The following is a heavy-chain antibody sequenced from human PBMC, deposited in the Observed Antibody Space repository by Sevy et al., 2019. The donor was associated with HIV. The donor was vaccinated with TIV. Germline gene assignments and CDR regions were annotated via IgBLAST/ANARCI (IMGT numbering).Heavy chain of an antibody. Sequence: SETLSLTCAVYGGSFSGYYWSWIRQPPGKGLEWIGEINHSGSTNYNPSLKSRVTISVDTSNNQFSLKLSSVTAADTAVYYCAREGTTRYSSSWYVYWGHGTLVTVSS. V-gene: IGHV4-34*01. J-gene: IGHJ4*01. CDR3: AREGTTRYSSSWYVY. CDR2: INHSGST. D-gene: IGHD6-13*01. CDR1: GGSFSGYY.